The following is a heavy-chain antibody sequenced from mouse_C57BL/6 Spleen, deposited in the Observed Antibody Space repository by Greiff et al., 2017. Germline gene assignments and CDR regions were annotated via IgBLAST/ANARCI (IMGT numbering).Heavy chain of an antibody. D-gene: IGHD3-3*01. CDR2: LYPRSGNT. CDR3: ARRGGLGRGGYYFDY. Sequence: QVQLQQSGAELARPGASVKLSCKASGYTFTSYGISWVKQRTGQGLEWIGELYPRSGNTYYNEQFKGKATLNADKSSSTEYMELRSLTSEDSAVYFCARRGGLGRGGYYFDYWGQGTTLTVSS. J-gene: IGHJ2*01. CDR1: GYTFTSYG. V-gene: IGHV1-81*01.